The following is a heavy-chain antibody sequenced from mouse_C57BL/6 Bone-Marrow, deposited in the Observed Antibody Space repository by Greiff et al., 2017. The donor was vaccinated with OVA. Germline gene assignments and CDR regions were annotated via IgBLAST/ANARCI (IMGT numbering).Heavy chain of an antibody. D-gene: IGHD1-1*01. V-gene: IGHV1-81*01. CDR3: AREGSYYYGSSSFAY. CDR1: GYTFTSYG. J-gene: IGHJ3*01. Sequence: VQLQQSGAELARPGASVKLSCKASGYTFTSYGISWVKQRTGQGLEWIGEIYPRSGNTYYNEKFKGKATLTADKSSSTAYMELRSLTSEDSAVYFCAREGSYYYGSSSFAYWGRGTLVTVSA. CDR2: IYPRSGNT.